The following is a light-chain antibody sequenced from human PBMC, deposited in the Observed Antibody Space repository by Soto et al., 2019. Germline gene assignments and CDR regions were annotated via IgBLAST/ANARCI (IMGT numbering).Light chain of an antibody. Sequence: QSVLTQPPSASGTPGQRVTIACSGSSSIIGSNTVNRYQQLPGTAPKLLIYSNNQRPSGVPDRFSGSKSGPSASLAISGLQSKDEADYYCAAWDDSLSGHVVFGGGTKLTV. V-gene: IGLV1-44*01. J-gene: IGLJ2*01. CDR3: AAWDDSLSGHVV. CDR1: SSIIGSNT. CDR2: SNN.